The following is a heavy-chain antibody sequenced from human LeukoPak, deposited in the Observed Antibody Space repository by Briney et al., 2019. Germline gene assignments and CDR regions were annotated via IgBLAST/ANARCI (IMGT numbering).Heavy chain of an antibody. V-gene: IGHV3-15*01. D-gene: IGHD3-10*01. J-gene: IGHJ4*02. Sequence: PGGSLRLSCAASGFTVSSNYMSWVRQAPGKGLEWVGRIKSKTDGGATDYAAPVKGRFTISRDDSKNTLYLQMNSLKTEDTAVYYCTTGPLWFGEPYYFDYWGQGTLVTVSS. CDR1: GFTVSSNY. CDR2: IKSKTDGGAT. CDR3: TTGPLWFGEPYYFDY.